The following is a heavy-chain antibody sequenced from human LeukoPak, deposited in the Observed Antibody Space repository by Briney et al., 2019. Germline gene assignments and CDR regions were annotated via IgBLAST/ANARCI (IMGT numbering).Heavy chain of an antibody. J-gene: IGHJ4*02. Sequence: PSETLSLTCTVSSGSISSRSYYWGWIRQPPGKGLEWIGSIYYSGSTYYNPSLKSRVSISVDTSKNQFSLKLNSVTAADTAVYYCARQYYYDSSGYPLDYWGQGTLVTVSS. CDR2: IYYSGST. CDR1: SGSISSRSYY. CDR3: ARQYYYDSSGYPLDY. D-gene: IGHD3-22*01. V-gene: IGHV4-39*01.